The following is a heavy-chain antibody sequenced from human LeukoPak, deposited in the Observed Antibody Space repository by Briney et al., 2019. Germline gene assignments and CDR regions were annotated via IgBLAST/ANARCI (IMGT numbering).Heavy chain of an antibody. CDR3: ARAARNTYYYGSGSYYKGNWFDP. CDR2: IYYSGST. D-gene: IGHD3-10*01. Sequence: SETLPLTCTVSGGSISSSSYYWGWIRQPPGKGLEWIGSIYYSGSTYYNPSLKSRVTISVDTSKNQFSLKLSSVTAADTAVYYCARAARNTYYYGSGSYYKGNWFDPWGQGTLVTVSS. J-gene: IGHJ5*02. CDR1: GGSISSSSYY. V-gene: IGHV4-39*01.